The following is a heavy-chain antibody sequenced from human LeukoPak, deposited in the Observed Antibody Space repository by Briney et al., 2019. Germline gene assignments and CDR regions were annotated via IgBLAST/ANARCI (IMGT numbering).Heavy chain of an antibody. CDR2: ISTSGLTI. J-gene: IGHJ5*02. D-gene: IGHD1-1*01. CDR1: GFTFSTYD. V-gene: IGHV3-48*03. Sequence: GGSLRLSCAASGFTFSTYDMNWVRQAPGKGLEWVSYISTSGLTIYYADSVKGRFTISRDNAKNSLYLQMNSLRAEDTAVYYCARSAGTWFDPWGQGTLVTVSS. CDR3: ARSAGTWFDP.